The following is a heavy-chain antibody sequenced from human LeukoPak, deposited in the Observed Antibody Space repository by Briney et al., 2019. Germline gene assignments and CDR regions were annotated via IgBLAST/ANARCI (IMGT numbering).Heavy chain of an antibody. J-gene: IGHJ4*02. Sequence: ASVKVSCKSSGYTFTGYYMHWVRQAPGQGLEWMGGINLHSGSTNSAQMFQGRVTMTRDTSISTAYMELSRLRSDDTAVYYCARAPYYYDSSGPIDYWGQGTLVTVSS. V-gene: IGHV1-2*02. CDR1: GYTFTGYY. CDR3: ARAPYYYDSSGPIDY. D-gene: IGHD3-22*01. CDR2: INLHSGST.